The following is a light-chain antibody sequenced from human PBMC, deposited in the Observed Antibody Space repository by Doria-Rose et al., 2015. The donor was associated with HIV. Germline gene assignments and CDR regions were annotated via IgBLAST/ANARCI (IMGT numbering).Light chain of an antibody. Sequence: TQSPGTLSLSPGERATLSCRASQSFGSTYLAWYQQKPGQAPSLLIHDGSTRATGIPDRFSASGSGTDFTLTINRLEPEDFALYYCHQYGTSWTFGQGTKVEI. V-gene: IGKV3-20*01. J-gene: IGKJ1*01. CDR2: DGS. CDR1: QSFGSTY. CDR3: HQYGTSWT.